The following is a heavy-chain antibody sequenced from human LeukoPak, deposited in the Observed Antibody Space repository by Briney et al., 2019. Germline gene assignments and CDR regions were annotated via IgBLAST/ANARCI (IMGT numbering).Heavy chain of an antibody. Sequence: PSETLSLTCTVSGDSISSSGYYWGWIRQPPGKGLEWIGSTYYTGSTYYSPSLKSRVTISVDTSKNQFSLKLSSVTAADTAVYYCARHLSMAPVIAARRGGWFDPWGQGTLVTVSS. D-gene: IGHD6-6*01. J-gene: IGHJ5*02. CDR1: GDSISSSGYY. CDR3: ARHLSMAPVIAARRGGWFDP. CDR2: TYYTGST. V-gene: IGHV4-39*01.